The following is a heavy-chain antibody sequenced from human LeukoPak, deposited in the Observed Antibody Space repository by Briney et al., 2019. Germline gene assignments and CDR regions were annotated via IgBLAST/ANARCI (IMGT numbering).Heavy chain of an antibody. CDR3: ARWLYSSGWAIDY. D-gene: IGHD6-19*01. J-gene: IGHJ4*02. CDR1: GFTFSSYE. Sequence: GGSLRLSCAASGFTFSSYEMNWVRQAPGKGLEWVANIRQDGSAQFYADSVKGRFTISRDNAKNSLYLQMNSLRDEDTAVYYCARWLYSSGWAIDYWGQGTLVTVSS. CDR2: IRQDGSAQ. V-gene: IGHV3-7*01.